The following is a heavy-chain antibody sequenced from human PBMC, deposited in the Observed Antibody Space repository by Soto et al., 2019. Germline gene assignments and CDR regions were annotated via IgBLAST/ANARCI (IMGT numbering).Heavy chain of an antibody. D-gene: IGHD1-26*01. CDR1: GCTFTSFG. CDR3: AKDEGGVYLFTS. J-gene: IGHJ5*02. Sequence: PGGSLRLSCAASGCTFTSFGMTWVRQAPGKGLEWVSAVRGSGLETFYADSVRGRFTISSDNSMTTLYLQMDSLRAEDTAVYYGAKDEGGVYLFTSWGKGSLVPVSS. V-gene: IGHV3-23*01. CDR2: VRGSGLET.